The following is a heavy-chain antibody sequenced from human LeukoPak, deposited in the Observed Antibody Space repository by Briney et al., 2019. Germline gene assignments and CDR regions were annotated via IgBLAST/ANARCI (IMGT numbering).Heavy chain of an antibody. Sequence: GGSLRLSCAASGFTVSNNYMSWVRQAPRKGLEWVSVISGSGGSTYYADSVKGRFTISRDNSKNTLYLQMNSLRAEDTAVYYCAKDQKVAGTYFDYWGQGTLVTVSS. CDR3: AKDQKVAGTYFDY. V-gene: IGHV3-23*01. D-gene: IGHD6-19*01. CDR2: ISGSGGST. J-gene: IGHJ4*02. CDR1: GFTVSNNY.